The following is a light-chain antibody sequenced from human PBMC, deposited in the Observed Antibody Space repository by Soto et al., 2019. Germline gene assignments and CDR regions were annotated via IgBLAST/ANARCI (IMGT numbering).Light chain of an antibody. CDR3: QHRSTWPFT. J-gene: IGKJ3*01. CDR1: QSVTNY. V-gene: IGKV3-11*01. Sequence: EIVLTQSPATLSLSPGERATLSCRASQSVTNYLAWYQQKPGQAPRLLIFDASKRATGVPTRFSGSGSGTDFTLTIRTLEPEDFAVYYCQHRSTWPFTFGPWTRLDIK. CDR2: DAS.